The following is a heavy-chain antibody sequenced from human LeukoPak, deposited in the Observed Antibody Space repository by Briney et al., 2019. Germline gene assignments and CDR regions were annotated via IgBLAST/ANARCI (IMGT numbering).Heavy chain of an antibody. CDR3: ARGEYNWNDLHF. J-gene: IGHJ4*02. V-gene: IGHV3-23*01. D-gene: IGHD1-20*01. CDR2: SSGSGGST. Sequence: PGGSLRLSCAASGFTFSSYGMSWVRQGPGKRLEWVSASSGSGGSTYYADSVKGRFTISRDNAKNSLYLQMNSLRAEDTAVYYWARGEYNWNDLHFWGQGTLVTVSS. CDR1: GFTFSSYG.